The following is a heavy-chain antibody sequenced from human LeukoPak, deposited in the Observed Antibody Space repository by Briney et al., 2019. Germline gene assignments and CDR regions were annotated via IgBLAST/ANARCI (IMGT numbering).Heavy chain of an antibody. J-gene: IGHJ4*02. V-gene: IGHV3-7*04. CDR2: IKQDGSEK. CDR1: GFTFSRYW. D-gene: IGHD3-10*01. CDR3: ARAYYYDSGNYYNPTSSFDY. Sequence: RGSLRLSCAASGFTFSRYWMSWVRQAPGKGLEWVANIKQDGSEKYYVDSVKGRFTISRDNAKNSLYLQMNSLRAEDTAVYYCARAYYYDSGNYYNPTSSFDYWGQGTLVAVSS.